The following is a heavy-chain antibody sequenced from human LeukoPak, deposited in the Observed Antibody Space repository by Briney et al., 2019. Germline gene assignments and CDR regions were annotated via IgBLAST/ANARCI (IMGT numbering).Heavy chain of an antibody. D-gene: IGHD3-16*02. CDR2: ISAYNGNT. CDR3: ARGRRALRLGELSLSY. Sequence: ASVKVSCKASGYTFTSYGISWVRQAPGQGLGWMGWISAYNGNTNYAQKLQGRVTMTTDTSTSTAYMELRSLRSDDTAVYHCARGRRALRLGELSLSYWGQGTLVTVSS. J-gene: IGHJ4*02. CDR1: GYTFTSYG. V-gene: IGHV1-18*01.